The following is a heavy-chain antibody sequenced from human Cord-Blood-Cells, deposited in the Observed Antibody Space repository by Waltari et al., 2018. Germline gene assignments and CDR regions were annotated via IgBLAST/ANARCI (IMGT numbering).Heavy chain of an antibody. J-gene: IGHJ5*02. CDR3: AREGVEYSSSWGWFDP. D-gene: IGHD6-6*01. V-gene: IGHV1-69*01. CDR2: IIPIFGTA. Sequence: QVQLVQSGAEVKKPGSSVQVSCKASGSTFSSYAISWVRQAPGQGLEWMGGIIPIFGTANYAQKFQGRVTITADESTSTAYMELSSLRSEDTAVYYCAREGVEYSSSWGWFDPWGQGTLVTVSS. CDR1: GSTFSSYA.